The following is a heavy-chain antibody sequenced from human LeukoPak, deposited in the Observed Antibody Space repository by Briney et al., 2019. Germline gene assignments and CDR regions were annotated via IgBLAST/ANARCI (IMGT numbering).Heavy chain of an antibody. Sequence: GASVKVSCKASGYTFTGYYMHWVRQAPGQGLEWMGWINPNSGGTNYAQKFQGRVTMTRDTSISTAYMELRRLRSNDPAVDYCARYSLDGYITYIDYWGQGTLVTVSS. CDR3: ARYSLDGYITYIDY. CDR1: GYTFTGYY. V-gene: IGHV1-2*02. D-gene: IGHD5-24*01. CDR2: INPNSGGT. J-gene: IGHJ4*02.